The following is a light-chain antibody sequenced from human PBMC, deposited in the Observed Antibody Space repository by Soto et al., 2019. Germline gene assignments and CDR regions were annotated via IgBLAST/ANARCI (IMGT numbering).Light chain of an antibody. CDR3: PQLNTNPLT. Sequence: DIQLTQSPSFLSASVGDRVTITCRASQGISSYLAWYQQKPGKAPNLLIYAASTLQSGVPSRFSGSGSGTEFNLKGSGRQPEDCATYYWPQLNTNPLTFVGGTKLEI. CDR2: AAS. J-gene: IGKJ4*01. CDR1: QGISSY. V-gene: IGKV1-9*01.